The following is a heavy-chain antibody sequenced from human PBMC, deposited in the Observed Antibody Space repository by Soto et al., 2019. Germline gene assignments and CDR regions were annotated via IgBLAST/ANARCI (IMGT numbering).Heavy chain of an antibody. Sequence: HVQLQQWGAGLLKPSETLSITCAVYGVSFSGYYWSWIRQPPVNGLEWIGEINHSGSTNYNPSLKSRVTISVDTSKNQVSLNMLSMTAADTAVYYCSRGQRQWLGHFDYWGQGTLVTVSS. CDR3: SRGQRQWLGHFDY. J-gene: IGHJ4*02. CDR1: GVSFSGYY. D-gene: IGHD6-19*01. CDR2: INHSGST. V-gene: IGHV4-34*01.